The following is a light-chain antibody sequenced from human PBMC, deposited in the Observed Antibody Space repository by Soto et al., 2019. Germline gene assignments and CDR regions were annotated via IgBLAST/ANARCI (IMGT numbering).Light chain of an antibody. Sequence: ENEWKQAPCTLSVYLGERATLSCRASQSVSSRYLAWYQQKPGQAPRLLIYGASSRATGIPDRFTGSGSGTDFTLTISSLERQEFGDYCCHQFKNYEHCTSAQGTKVDIK. V-gene: IGKV3-20*01. J-gene: IGKJ1*01. CDR1: QSVSSRY. CDR3: HQFKNYEHCT. CDR2: GAS.